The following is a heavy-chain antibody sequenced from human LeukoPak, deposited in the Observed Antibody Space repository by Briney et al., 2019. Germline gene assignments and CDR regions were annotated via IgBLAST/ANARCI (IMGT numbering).Heavy chain of an antibody. CDR1: GFTVISNY. D-gene: IGHD1-26*01. CDR3: ARTSGSFAGYFDF. CDR2: IYRGGRT. Sequence: GGSLRLSCAASGFTVISNYMYWVRQTPGKGLECISFIYRGGRTYYADSVKGRFTISRDNSKNMLFLQMNSLRTEDAALYYCARTSGSFAGYFDFWGQGTLVTVSS. J-gene: IGHJ4*02. V-gene: IGHV3-66*02.